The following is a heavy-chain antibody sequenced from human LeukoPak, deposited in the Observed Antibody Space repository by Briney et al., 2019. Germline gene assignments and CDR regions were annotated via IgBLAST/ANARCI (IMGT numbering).Heavy chain of an antibody. CDR3: ARLNYYVNSGYYFDAFDI. CDR2: IYPGDSDT. J-gene: IGHJ3*02. CDR1: GYSFTSYW. V-gene: IGHV5-51*01. D-gene: IGHD3-22*01. Sequence: GESLKISCKGSGYSFTSYWIGWVRQMPGKGLEWMGIIYPGDSDTRYSPSFQGQVTISADKSISTAYLQWSSLKASDTAMYYCARLNYYVNSGYYFDAFDIWGQGTMVTVSS.